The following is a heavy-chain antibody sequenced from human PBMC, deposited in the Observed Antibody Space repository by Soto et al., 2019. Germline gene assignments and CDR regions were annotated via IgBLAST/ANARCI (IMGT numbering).Heavy chain of an antibody. V-gene: IGHV1-46*01. CDR3: ARGGHVVVVTAALDY. D-gene: IGHD2-21*02. CDR1: GDTFTDYY. J-gene: IGHJ4*02. Sequence: QVQLVQSGAEVKKPGASVKVSCKASGDTFTDYYIPWVRQAPGQGLEWMGTVNPSGGHTTYAQQFLGRMTMTRDTSTSTLYMELNSLTSEDTAVYYCARGGHVVVVTAALDYWGQGTLVTVSS. CDR2: VNPSGGHT.